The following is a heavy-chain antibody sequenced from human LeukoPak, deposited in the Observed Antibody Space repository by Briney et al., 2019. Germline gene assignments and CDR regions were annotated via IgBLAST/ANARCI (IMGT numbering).Heavy chain of an antibody. D-gene: IGHD3-16*02. V-gene: IGHV4-39*07. CDR2: IYYSGST. J-gene: IGHJ4*02. Sequence: SETLSLTCTVSGGSISSSSYYWGWIRQPPGKGLEWIGSIYYSGSTYYNPSLKSRVTISVDTSKNQFSLKLSSVTAADTAVYYCARRSAYVWGSYRPMSGYWGQGTLVTVSS. CDR1: GGSISSSSYY. CDR3: ARRSAYVWGSYRPMSGY.